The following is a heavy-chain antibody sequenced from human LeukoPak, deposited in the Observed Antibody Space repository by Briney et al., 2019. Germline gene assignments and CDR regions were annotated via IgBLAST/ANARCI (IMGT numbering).Heavy chain of an antibody. V-gene: IGHV3-74*01. J-gene: IGHJ4*02. D-gene: IGHD3-22*01. CDR2: INCEGSST. CDR3: ATMDYDYDSSGYYRY. Sequence: GGSLRLSCAASGFTFSNNWMHWVRQAPGKGLVWVSRINCEGSSTTYADAVKGRFTISRDNAKNTLYLQMNSLRAEDTAVYYCATMDYDYDSSGYYRYWGQGTLVTVSS. CDR1: GFTFSNNW.